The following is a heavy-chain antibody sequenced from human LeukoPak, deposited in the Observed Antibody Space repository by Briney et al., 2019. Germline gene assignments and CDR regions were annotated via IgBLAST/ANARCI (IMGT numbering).Heavy chain of an antibody. V-gene: IGHV4-61*01. CDR2: IYYSGST. D-gene: IGHD1-26*01. J-gene: IGHJ6*03. CDR1: GGSVSSGSYY. Sequence: PSETLSLTCTVSGGSVSSGSYYWSWIRQPPGKGLEWIGYIYYSGSTKYNPSLKSRVTISIDTSKNQFSLKLSSVTAADTAMYYCAGVVGGSYSMDVWGQGTTATVSS. CDR3: AGVVGGSYSMDV.